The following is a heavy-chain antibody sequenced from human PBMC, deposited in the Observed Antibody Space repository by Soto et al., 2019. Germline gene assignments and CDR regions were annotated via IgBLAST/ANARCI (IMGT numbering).Heavy chain of an antibody. D-gene: IGHD2-15*01. CDR2: INSDGSST. CDR3: ARGGYCSGGTCYSSDYGMDV. Sequence: GGSLRLSCAASGFTFSSYWIHWVRQAPGKGLVWVSRINSDGSSTNYADSVKGRFTISRDNAKNTLYLQMNSLRGEDTAVYYCARGGYCSGGTCYSSDYGMDVWGQGATVTVSS. CDR1: GFTFSSYW. J-gene: IGHJ6*02. V-gene: IGHV3-74*01.